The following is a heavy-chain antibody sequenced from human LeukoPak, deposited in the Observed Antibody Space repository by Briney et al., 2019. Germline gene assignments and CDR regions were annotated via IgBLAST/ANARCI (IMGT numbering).Heavy chain of an antibody. D-gene: IGHD3-10*01. V-gene: IGHV4-34*01. Sequence: SETLSLTCAVYGGSFSGYYWSWIRQPPGKGLEWIGEINHSGSTNYNPSLKSRVTISVDTSKNQFSLKLSSVTAADTAVYYCARLGDYYGSGSYLNWFDPWGQGTLVTVSS. CDR3: ARLGDYYGSGSYLNWFDP. CDR2: INHSGST. CDR1: GGSFSGYY. J-gene: IGHJ5*02.